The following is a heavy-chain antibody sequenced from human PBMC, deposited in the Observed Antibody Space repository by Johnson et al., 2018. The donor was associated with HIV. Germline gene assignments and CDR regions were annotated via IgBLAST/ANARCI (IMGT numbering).Heavy chain of an antibody. D-gene: IGHD2-15*01. CDR3: ARWGRKDRRDAFDI. CDR1: GFTFSSYG. V-gene: IGHV3-30*02. Sequence: QVQLVESGGGVVQPGGSLRLSCAASGFTFSSYGMHWVRQASGKGLEWVAFIRYDGSNKYYADSVKGRFTISRDNSKNTLYLQMNSLRAEDTAVNYCARWGRKDRRDAFDIWGQGTMVTVSS. CDR2: IRYDGSNK. J-gene: IGHJ3*02.